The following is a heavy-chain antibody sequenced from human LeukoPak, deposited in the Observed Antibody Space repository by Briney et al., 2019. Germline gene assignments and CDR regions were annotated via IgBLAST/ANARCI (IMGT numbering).Heavy chain of an antibody. CDR3: AKGQERTRLAARPSALDF. CDR2: ISVSGSTT. Sequence: PGGSLRLSCAASGFTFSNYWMSWVRQAPGKGLEWVSTISVSGSTTYYAASVEGRFTISRDNSKNTLYLQVNALRAEDTAIYYCAKGQERTRLAARPSALDFWGQGTLVTVSS. V-gene: IGHV3-23*01. D-gene: IGHD6-6*01. J-gene: IGHJ4*02. CDR1: GFTFSNYW.